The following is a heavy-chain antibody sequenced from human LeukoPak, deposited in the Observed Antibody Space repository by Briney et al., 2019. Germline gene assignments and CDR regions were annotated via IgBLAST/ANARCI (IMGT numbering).Heavy chain of an antibody. Sequence: QAGGSLRLSCAASGFTFSNYAMTWVRQAPGQGLEWVASISGTGGTTSYADSVKGRITISRDNSKNTLYLRMSSLRAGDTAVYYCAKVVAGYIDYYFDHWGQGILVTVSS. CDR2: ISGTGGTT. D-gene: IGHD5-12*01. CDR3: AKVVAGYIDYYFDH. J-gene: IGHJ4*02. V-gene: IGHV3-23*01. CDR1: GFTFSNYA.